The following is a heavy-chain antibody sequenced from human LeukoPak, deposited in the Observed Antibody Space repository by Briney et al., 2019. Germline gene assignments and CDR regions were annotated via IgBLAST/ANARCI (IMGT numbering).Heavy chain of an antibody. CDR3: ARGEGSSMVRGVIFWFDP. D-gene: IGHD3-10*01. CDR1: GVSISSYY. CDR2: IYYSGTT. Sequence: SETLSLTCTVSGVSISSYYWNWIRQPPGKGLEWIGSIYYSGTTNYNPSLKSRVTISLDTSKTQFSLKLSSVTAVDTAVYYCARGEGSSMVRGVIFWFDPRGQGSPVTVSS. J-gene: IGHJ5*02. V-gene: IGHV4-59*01.